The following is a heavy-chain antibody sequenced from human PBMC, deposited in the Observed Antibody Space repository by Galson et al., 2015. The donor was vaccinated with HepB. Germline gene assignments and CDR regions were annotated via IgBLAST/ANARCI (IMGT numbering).Heavy chain of an antibody. V-gene: IGHV3-74*01. Sequence: SLRLSCAGSGFTFSTYSMNWVRQAPGEGLVYISRINSDGSNTGYADSVKGRFTISRDNAKNTLYLEMNSLRVEDTALYYCVRATYNSWSDWGQGTLVTVSS. J-gene: IGHJ4*02. CDR2: INSDGSNT. D-gene: IGHD6-13*01. CDR1: GFTFSTYS. CDR3: VRATYNSWSD.